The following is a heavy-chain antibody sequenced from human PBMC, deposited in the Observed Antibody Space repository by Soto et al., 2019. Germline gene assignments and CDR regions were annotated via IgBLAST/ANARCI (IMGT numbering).Heavy chain of an antibody. D-gene: IGHD3-3*01. CDR3: AREPSITIFGVVPGVADV. Sequence: PSETLSLPCTVSGGSISSGGYYWSWIRQHPGKGLEWIGYIYYSGSTYYNPSLKSRVTISVDTSKNQFSLKLSSVTAADTAVYYCAREPSITIFGVVPGVADVWGKGTTVIVAS. CDR1: GGSISSGGYY. J-gene: IGHJ6*04. CDR2: IYYSGST. V-gene: IGHV4-31*03.